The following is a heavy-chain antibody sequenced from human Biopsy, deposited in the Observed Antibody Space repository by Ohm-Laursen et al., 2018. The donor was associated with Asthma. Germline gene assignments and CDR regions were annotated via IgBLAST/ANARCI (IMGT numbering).Heavy chain of an antibody. CDR1: GFMFRSFG. Sequence: SLRLSCAASGFMFRSFGMHWARQAPGKGLEGVAVISYDGNHKFYEDSVKGRFTISRDNSKNTLYLQMNSLRTEDTAVYYCARDVDLRSVYWGQGTLVTVSS. V-gene: IGHV3-30*03. CDR2: ISYDGNHK. J-gene: IGHJ4*02. D-gene: IGHD2-15*01. CDR3: ARDVDLRSVY.